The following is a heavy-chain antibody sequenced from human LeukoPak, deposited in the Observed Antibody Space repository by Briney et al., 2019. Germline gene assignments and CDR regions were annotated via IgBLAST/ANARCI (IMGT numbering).Heavy chain of an antibody. CDR2: INPSGGRT. Sequence: ASVKVSCKASGYTFDNYSIHWVRQAPGQGLEWMGKINPSGGRTEYAQKFQGSATETRNTSTSTVYMDLSSLRSEDAAVYYCVRELAGGYFDYWGQGTLVTVSS. V-gene: IGHV1-46*02. J-gene: IGHJ4*02. CDR3: VRELAGGYFDY. D-gene: IGHD4-23*01. CDR1: GYTFDNYS.